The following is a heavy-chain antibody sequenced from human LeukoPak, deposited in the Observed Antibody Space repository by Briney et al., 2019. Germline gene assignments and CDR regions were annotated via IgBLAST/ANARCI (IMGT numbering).Heavy chain of an antibody. D-gene: IGHD3-10*01. Sequence: PSETLSLTCTVSGGSISSSSYYWGWIRQPAGKGLEWIGHIYKSGSTNYNPSLKSRVTISVDTSTNQFSLKLSSVTAADTAVYYCARSDYGSGSYLTNWFDPWGQGTLVTVSS. J-gene: IGHJ5*02. CDR3: ARSDYGSGSYLTNWFDP. CDR1: GGSISSSSYY. V-gene: IGHV4-61*05. CDR2: IYKSGST.